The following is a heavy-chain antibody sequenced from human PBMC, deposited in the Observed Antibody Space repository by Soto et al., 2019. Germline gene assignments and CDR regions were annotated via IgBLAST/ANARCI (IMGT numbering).Heavy chain of an antibody. D-gene: IGHD3-3*01. J-gene: IGHJ5*02. CDR3: ASRITIFGVVTNNWFDP. CDR2: ISAYDGNT. V-gene: IGHV1-18*01. Sequence: ASVKVSCKASGYTFTNFGITWVRQAPGQGLEWMGWISAYDGNTNYPQKFQGRVTMTTDTSTGTAYMELRSLRSDDTAVYYCASRITIFGVVTNNWFDPWGQGTLVTVSS. CDR1: GYTFTNFG.